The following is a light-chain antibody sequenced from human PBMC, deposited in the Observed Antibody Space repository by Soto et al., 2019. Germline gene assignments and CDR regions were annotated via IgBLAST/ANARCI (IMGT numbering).Light chain of an antibody. CDR3: QQYVTSSSRT. V-gene: IGKV3-20*01. Sequence: EIVLTQSPGTLSLSPGERATLSCRASHTISSSYLAWYQQKPGQAPRLLMYGISRRATGIPDRFSGSGSGTDFTLAITRLEPEDFAVYYCQQYVTSSSRTFGQGTKVEI. CDR1: HTISSSY. J-gene: IGKJ1*01. CDR2: GIS.